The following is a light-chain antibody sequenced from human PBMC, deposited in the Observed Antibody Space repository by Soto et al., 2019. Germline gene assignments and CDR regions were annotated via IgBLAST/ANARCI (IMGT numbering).Light chain of an antibody. V-gene: IGLV2-23*02. Sequence: QSALTQPASVSGSPGQSITISCTATSSDFGIYNLVSWYQQHPGKAPKLIIYEVTERPSGVSSRFSGSKSGNTASLTVSGLQADDEADYHCCSFAGSNPFPYVFGTGTKLTVL. J-gene: IGLJ1*01. CDR2: EVT. CDR1: SSDFGIYNL. CDR3: CSFAGSNPFPYV.